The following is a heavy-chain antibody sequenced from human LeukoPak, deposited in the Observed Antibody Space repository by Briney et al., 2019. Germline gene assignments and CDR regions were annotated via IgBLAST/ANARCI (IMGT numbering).Heavy chain of an antibody. V-gene: IGHV3-53*01. J-gene: IGHJ4*02. CDR2: IYSGGST. Sequence: GSLRLSCAASGFTVSSNYMSWVRQAPGKGLEWVSVIYSGGSTYYADSVKGRFTISRDNSKNTLYLQMNSLRAEDTAVYYCARDYYGSGGIDYWGQGTLVTVSS. CDR3: ARDYYGSGGIDY. D-gene: IGHD3-10*01. CDR1: GFTVSSNY.